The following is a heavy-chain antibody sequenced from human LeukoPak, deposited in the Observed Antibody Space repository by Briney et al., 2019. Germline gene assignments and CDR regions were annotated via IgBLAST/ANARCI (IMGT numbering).Heavy chain of an antibody. CDR1: GYTFTSYD. CDR2: MNPNSGNT. J-gene: IGHJ6*03. Sequence: GESLKISCKASGYTFTSYDINWVRQATGQGLEWMGWMNPNSGNTGYAQKFQGRVTITRNTSISTAYMELSSLRSEDTAVYYCARGCSSRFLEWLGQLGYYYMDVWGKGTTVTVSS. D-gene: IGHD3-3*01. CDR3: ARGCSSRFLEWLGQLGYYYMDV. V-gene: IGHV1-8*03.